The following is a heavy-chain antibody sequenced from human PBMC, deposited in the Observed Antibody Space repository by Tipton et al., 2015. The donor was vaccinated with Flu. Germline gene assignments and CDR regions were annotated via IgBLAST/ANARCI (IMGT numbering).Heavy chain of an antibody. V-gene: IGHV3-23*01. CDR1: GFTLTRYG. D-gene: IGHD6-19*01. Sequence: GSLRLSCAVSGFTLTRYGMSWVRQAPGKGLEWISGFSVRGGATFFADSVKGRFTISRDYYKNTLYLQMNSLRAEDTAVYYCVRTLGGAGAYWGRGTLVTVSS. CDR2: FSVRGGAT. CDR3: VRTLGGAGAY. J-gene: IGHJ4*02.